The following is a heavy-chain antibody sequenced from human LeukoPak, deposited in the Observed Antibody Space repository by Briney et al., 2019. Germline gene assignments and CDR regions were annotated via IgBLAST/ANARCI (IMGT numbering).Heavy chain of an antibody. CDR3: TRDRGTYNWLDP. CDR2: IDRPAKSYAT. CDR1: GFTLSDSA. D-gene: IGHD1-26*01. J-gene: IGHJ5*02. Sequence: RGSLTLSCAASGFTLSDSAIHWVRQASGKGLEWVGLIDRPAKSYATAYGASVGGRFTISRDDSKNTAYLQMDSLKTEDTALYYCTRDRGTYNWLDPWGQGTLVTASS. V-gene: IGHV3-73*01.